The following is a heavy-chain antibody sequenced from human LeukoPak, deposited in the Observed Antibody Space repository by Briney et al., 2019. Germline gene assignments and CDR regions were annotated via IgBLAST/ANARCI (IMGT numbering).Heavy chain of an antibody. CDR1: GGSISSSSYY. V-gene: IGHV4-39*07. Sequence: PSETLSLTCTVSGGSISSSSYYWGWIRQPPGKGLEWIGSIYYSGSTYYNPSLKSRVTISVDTSKNQFSLKLSSVTAADTAVYYCAAVAGSGHDAFDIWGQGTMVTVSS. D-gene: IGHD6-19*01. CDR3: AAVAGSGHDAFDI. J-gene: IGHJ3*02. CDR2: IYYSGST.